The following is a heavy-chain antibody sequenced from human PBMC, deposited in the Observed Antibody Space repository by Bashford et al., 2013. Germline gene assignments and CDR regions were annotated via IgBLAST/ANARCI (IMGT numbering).Heavy chain of an antibody. CDR2: IYYSGST. Sequence: SETLSLTCTVSGGSISSGGYYWSWIRQHPGKGLEWIGYIYYSGSTYYNPSLKSRVTISVDTSKNQFSLKLSSVTAADTAVYYCARGYPSRLRFLERGSRSPGHYYYGMDVWGQGTTVTVSS. V-gene: IGHV4-31*03. CDR1: GGSISSGGYY. J-gene: IGHJ6*02. CDR3: ARGYPSRLRFLERGSRSPGHYYYGMDV. D-gene: IGHD3-3*01.